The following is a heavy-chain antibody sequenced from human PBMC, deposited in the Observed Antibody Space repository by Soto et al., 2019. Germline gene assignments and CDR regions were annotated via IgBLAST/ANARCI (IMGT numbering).Heavy chain of an antibody. D-gene: IGHD2-21*02. CDR1: GGTFSSYA. V-gene: IGHV1-69*13. Sequence: AASVKVSCKASGGTFSSYAISWVRQAPGQGLEWMGGIIPIFGTANYAQKFQGRVTITADESTSTAYMELSSLRSEDTAVYYCARSKTGCGGDCPSDYWGQGTLVTVPQ. J-gene: IGHJ4*02. CDR3: ARSKTGCGGDCPSDY. CDR2: IIPIFGTA.